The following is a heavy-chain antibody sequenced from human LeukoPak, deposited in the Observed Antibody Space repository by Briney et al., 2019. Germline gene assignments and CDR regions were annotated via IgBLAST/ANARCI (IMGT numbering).Heavy chain of an antibody. V-gene: IGHV4-59*11. CDR1: GGSISSHY. Sequence: SKTLSLTCTVSGGSISSHYWSWIRQPPGKGLEWIGYIYYSGSTNYNPSLKSRVTISVDTSKNQFSLKLSSVTAADTAVYYCARVVSAYCYDSSGYGAFDIWGQGTMVTVSS. CDR2: IYYSGST. J-gene: IGHJ3*02. D-gene: IGHD3-22*01. CDR3: ARVVSAYCYDSSGYGAFDI.